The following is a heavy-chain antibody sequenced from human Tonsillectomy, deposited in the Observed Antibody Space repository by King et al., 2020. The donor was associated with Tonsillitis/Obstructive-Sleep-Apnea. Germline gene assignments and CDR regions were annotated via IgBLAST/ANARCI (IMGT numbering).Heavy chain of an antibody. CDR3: AHLYQLLWAFDI. CDR2: IYWDDDK. CDR1: GFSLSTSGVG. D-gene: IGHD2-2*01. Sequence: LTLQESGPTLVKPTQTLTLTCTFSGFSLSTSGVGVGWIRQPPGKALEWLALIYWDDDKCYSPSLKSRLTITKDTSKNQVVLTMTNMDPVDTATYYCAHLYQLLWAFDIWGQGTMVTVSS. V-gene: IGHV2-5*02. J-gene: IGHJ3*02.